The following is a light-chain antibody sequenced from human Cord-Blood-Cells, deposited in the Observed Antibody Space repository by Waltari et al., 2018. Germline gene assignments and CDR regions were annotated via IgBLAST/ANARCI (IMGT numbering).Light chain of an antibody. CDR3: CSYAGSYTYV. Sequence: QFALTQPRSVSGSPGQSVTISCPGTSSDVGGYNYVSWYQQHPGKAPKLMIYDVSKRPSGVPDRFSGSKSGNTASLTISGLQAEDEADYYCCSYAGSYTYVFGTGTKVTVL. CDR2: DVS. CDR1: SSDVGGYNY. J-gene: IGLJ1*01. V-gene: IGLV2-11*01.